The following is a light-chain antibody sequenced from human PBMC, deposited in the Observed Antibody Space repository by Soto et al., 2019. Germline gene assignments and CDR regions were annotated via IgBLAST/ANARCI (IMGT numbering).Light chain of an antibody. CDR2: GAS. CDR3: QHYRRSPIT. Sequence: EIVFTQSPGTLCFSRLGRATLSCRASQSVNSRLAWYQHKPGQAPRLLISGASSRATGIPDRFSGSGSATDFTLTISRLEPEDFALYYCQHYRRSPITFGQGTRLEIK. V-gene: IGKV3-20*01. CDR1: QSVNSR. J-gene: IGKJ5*01.